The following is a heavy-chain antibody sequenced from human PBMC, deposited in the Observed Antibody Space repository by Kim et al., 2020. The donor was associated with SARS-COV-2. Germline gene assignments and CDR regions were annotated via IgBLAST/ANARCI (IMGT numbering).Heavy chain of an antibody. J-gene: IGHJ5*02. Sequence: SETLSLTCTVSGGSISSYYWSWIRQPPGKGLEWIGYIYYSGSTNYNPSLKSRVTISVDTSKNQFSLKLSSVTAADTAVYYCARALGYCSGGSCYSVWFDP. D-gene: IGHD2-15*01. CDR3: ARALGYCSGGSCYSVWFDP. CDR1: GGSISSYY. CDR2: IYYSGST. V-gene: IGHV4-59*01.